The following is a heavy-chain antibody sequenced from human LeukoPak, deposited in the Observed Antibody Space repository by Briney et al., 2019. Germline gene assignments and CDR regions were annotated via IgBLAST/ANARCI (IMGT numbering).Heavy chain of an antibody. D-gene: IGHD1-14*01. CDR2: IYYSGST. V-gene: IGHV4-59*08. CDR1: GGSISSYY. J-gene: IGHJ3*02. CDR3: ARLPVYAFDI. Sequence: SETLSPTCTVSGGSISSYYWSWIRQPPGKGLEWIGYIYYSGSTNYNPSLKSRVTISVDTSKNQFSLKLSSVTAADTAVYYCARLPVYAFDIWGQGTMVTVSS.